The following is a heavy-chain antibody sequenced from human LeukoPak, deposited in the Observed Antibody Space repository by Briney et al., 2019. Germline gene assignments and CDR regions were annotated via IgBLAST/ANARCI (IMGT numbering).Heavy chain of an antibody. Sequence: SVKVSCKASGGTFSSYAISWVRQAPGQGLEWMGGIIPIFGTANYTQKFQGRVTITADESTSTAFMELSSLRSEDTAVYYCARGYCSSTSCYTPFDYWGQGTLVTVSS. J-gene: IGHJ4*02. CDR2: IIPIFGTA. D-gene: IGHD2-2*02. CDR1: GGTFSSYA. V-gene: IGHV1-69*13. CDR3: ARGYCSSTSCYTPFDY.